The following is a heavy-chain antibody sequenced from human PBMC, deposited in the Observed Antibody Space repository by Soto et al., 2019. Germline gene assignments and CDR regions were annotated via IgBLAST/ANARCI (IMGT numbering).Heavy chain of an antibody. CDR2: IRSKPNNYAT. V-gene: IGHV3-73*02. CDR1: GVPFNGSA. CDR3: AGDFYYNMDV. J-gene: IGHJ6*02. Sequence: EVQLVESGGGLGHPGGALKLSCAASGVPFNGSAMHWVRQASGKGLEWVGRIRSKPNNYATAYAASLKGRFTISRDDSKNTAYLQMNSLKTEDTAVYYCAGDFYYNMDVWGQGTTVTVSS.